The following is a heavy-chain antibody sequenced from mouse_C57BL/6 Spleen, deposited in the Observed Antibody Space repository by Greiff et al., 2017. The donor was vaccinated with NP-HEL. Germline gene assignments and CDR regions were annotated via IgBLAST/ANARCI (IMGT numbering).Heavy chain of an antibody. CDR2: IRSKSNNYAT. CDR3: VRNGNYDAMDY. J-gene: IGHJ4*01. D-gene: IGHD2-1*01. V-gene: IGHV10-1*01. Sequence: EGSLKLSCAASGFSFNTYAMNWVRQAPGKGLEWVARIRSKSNNYATYYADSVKDRFTISRDDSESMLYLQMNNLKTEDTAMYYCVRNGNYDAMDYWGQGTSVTVSS. CDR1: GFSFNTYA.